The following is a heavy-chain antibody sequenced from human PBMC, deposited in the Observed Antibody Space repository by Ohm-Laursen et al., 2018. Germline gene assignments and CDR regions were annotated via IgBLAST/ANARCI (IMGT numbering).Heavy chain of an antibody. D-gene: IGHD6-19*01. CDR2: IYSRGNT. CDR1: GGSISGHY. V-gene: IGHV4-4*07. Sequence: SETLSLTCSVSGGSISGHYWTWIRQPAGKGLDWIGRIYSRGNTDYNPSPKSRVTISLDTSKNQFSLKLNSVTAADTAVHYCARGFSGWWGRIDYWGQGILVTVSS. J-gene: IGHJ4*02. CDR3: ARGFSGWWGRIDY.